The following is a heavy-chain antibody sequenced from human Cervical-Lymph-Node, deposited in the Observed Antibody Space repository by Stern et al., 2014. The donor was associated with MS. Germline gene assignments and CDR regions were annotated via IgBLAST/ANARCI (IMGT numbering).Heavy chain of an antibody. CDR2: VYTSVST. CDR3: ARNHGYSYGLRAPPFDY. D-gene: IGHD5-18*01. CDR1: GGSITNYY. Sequence: VQLLESGPGLVKPSETLSLTCTVSGGSITNYYWSRIRQPAGKGLEWIGRVYTSVSTNYNPSLRSRVTMSVDTSKNQLSLKLSSVTAADTAVYYCARNHGYSYGLRAPPFDYWGQGTLVTVSS. J-gene: IGHJ4*02. V-gene: IGHV4-4*07.